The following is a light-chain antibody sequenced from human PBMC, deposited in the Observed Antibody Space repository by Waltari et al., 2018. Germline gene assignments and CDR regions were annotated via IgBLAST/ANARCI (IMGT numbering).Light chain of an antibody. V-gene: IGLV1-40*01. CDR1: SPNIGAGYD. CDR2: GNS. Sequence: QSVLTQPPSVSGAPGQRVTISCTGSSPNIGAGYDVPRYQQLPGTAPKLLIQGNSNRPSGVPDRFSGSKSGTSASLAITGLQAEDEADYYCQSYDSSLSALYVFGTGTKVTVL. CDR3: QSYDSSLSALYV. J-gene: IGLJ1*01.